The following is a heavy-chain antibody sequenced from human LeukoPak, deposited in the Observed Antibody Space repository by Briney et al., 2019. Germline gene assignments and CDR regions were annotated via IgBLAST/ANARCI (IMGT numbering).Heavy chain of an antibody. V-gene: IGHV4-61*02. D-gene: IGHD3-22*01. CDR3: ARVGYYDSSGYPDAFDI. CDR1: SGSISSGRYY. CDR2: IDISGNT. J-gene: IGHJ3*02. Sequence: PSQTLSLTCTVSSGSISSGRYYWSWIRQPAGKGLEWIGRIDISGNTYYNPSLKSRVTISIDTSKNQFSLKLSPVTAADTAVYYCARVGYYDSSGYPDAFDIWGQGTMVTVSS.